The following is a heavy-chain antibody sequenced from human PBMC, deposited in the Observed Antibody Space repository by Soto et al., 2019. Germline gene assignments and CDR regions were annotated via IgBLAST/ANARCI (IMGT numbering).Heavy chain of an antibody. J-gene: IGHJ6*02. V-gene: IGHV4-31*03. D-gene: IGHD2-2*01. CDR2: IYYSGST. CDR3: ASAASYCSSTSCSPYYYYYGMDV. CDR1: GGSISSGGYY. Sequence: PSETLSLTCTVSGGSISSGGYYWSWIRQHPGKGLEWIGYIYYSGSTYYNPSLKSRVTISVDTSKNQFSLKLSSVTAADTAVYYCASAASYCSSTSCSPYYYYYGMDVWGQGTTVTVS.